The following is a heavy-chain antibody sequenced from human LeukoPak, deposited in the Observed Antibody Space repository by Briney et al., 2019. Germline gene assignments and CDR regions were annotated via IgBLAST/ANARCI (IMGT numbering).Heavy chain of an antibody. CDR3: AGIGAAGTEDFDY. CDR1: GGSISSSNW. J-gene: IGHJ4*02. D-gene: IGHD6-13*01. V-gene: IGHV4-4*02. Sequence: PSETLSLTCAVSGGSISSSNWWSWVRQPPGKGLEWIEEIYHSGSTNYNPSLKSRVTISVDKSKNQFSLKLSSVTAADTAVYYCAGIGAAGTEDFDYWGQGTLVTVSS. CDR2: IYHSGST.